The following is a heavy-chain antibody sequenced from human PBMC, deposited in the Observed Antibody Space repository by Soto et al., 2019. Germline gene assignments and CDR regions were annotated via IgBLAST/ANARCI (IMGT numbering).Heavy chain of an antibody. CDR2: ISGSGGST. CDR3: AKDSGCSSTSCSLGY. V-gene: IGHV3-23*01. J-gene: IGHJ4*02. Sequence: GGSLRLSCAASGFTFSSYAMSWVRQAPGKGLEWVSAISGSGGSTYYADSVKGRFTISRDNSKNTLYLQMNSLRAEDTAVYYCAKDSGCSSTSCSLGYWGQGTLVTVSS. D-gene: IGHD2-2*01. CDR1: GFTFSSYA.